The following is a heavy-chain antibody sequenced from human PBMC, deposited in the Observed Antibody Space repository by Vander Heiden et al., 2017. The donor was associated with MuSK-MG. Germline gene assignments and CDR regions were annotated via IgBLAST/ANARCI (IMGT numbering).Heavy chain of an antibody. CDR1: GFTVSSNY. CDR3: ARLDYCSSTSCYNKEYYFDY. Sequence: EVQLVESGGGLIQPGGSLRLSCAASGFTVSSNYMGWVRQAPGTGLEWVSVIYSGGSTYYADSVKGRFTISRDNSKNTLYLQMNSLRAEDTAVYYCARLDYCSSTSCYNKEYYFDYWGQGTLVTVSS. V-gene: IGHV3-53*01. D-gene: IGHD2-2*02. CDR2: IYSGGST. J-gene: IGHJ4*02.